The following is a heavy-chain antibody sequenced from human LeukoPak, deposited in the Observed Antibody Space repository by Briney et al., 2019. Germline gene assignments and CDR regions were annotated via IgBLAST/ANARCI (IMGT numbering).Heavy chain of an antibody. CDR3: AKPRKEWMQLWNN. D-gene: IGHD5-18*01. CDR1: GFTFSSYA. Sequence: QPGGSLRLSCAASGFTFSSYAMSWVRQAPGKGLEWVSTIGVTGAGTYYADSVKGRFTISRDNSKNTLYLQMNSLRGNDTAVYYCAKPRKEWMQLWNNWGQGTLVSVSS. J-gene: IGHJ4*02. CDR2: IGVTGAGT. V-gene: IGHV3-23*01.